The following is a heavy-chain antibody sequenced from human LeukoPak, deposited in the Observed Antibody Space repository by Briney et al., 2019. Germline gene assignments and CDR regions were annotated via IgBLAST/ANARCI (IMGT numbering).Heavy chain of an antibody. CDR2: IIPILGIA. D-gene: IGHD6-13*01. CDR3: ARLMGPSSSWYQSSWGMDV. Sequence: ASVKVSCKASGGTFSSYAISWVRQAPGQGLEWMGRIIPILGIANYAQKFQGRVTITADKSTSTAYMELSSLRSEDTAVYYCARLMGPSSSWYQSSWGMDVWGQGTTVTVSS. V-gene: IGHV1-69*04. J-gene: IGHJ6*02. CDR1: GGTFSSYA.